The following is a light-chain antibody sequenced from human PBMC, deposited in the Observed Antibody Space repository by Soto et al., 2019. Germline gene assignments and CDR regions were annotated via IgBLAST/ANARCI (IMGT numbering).Light chain of an antibody. J-gene: IGLJ3*02. CDR1: SSDVGGYNN. V-gene: IGLV2-14*01. Sequence: QSVLTQPASVSGSPGQSITISCTGTSSDVGGYNNVSWYQQNPGTAPKLMIYEVSNRPSGVSDRFSGSRSGNTASLTISGLQAEDESDYYCISYTSSSTWVFGGGTKLTVL. CDR3: ISYTSSSTWV. CDR2: EVS.